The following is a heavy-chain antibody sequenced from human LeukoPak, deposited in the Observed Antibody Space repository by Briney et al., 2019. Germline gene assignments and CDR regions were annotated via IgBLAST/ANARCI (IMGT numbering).Heavy chain of an antibody. CDR2: INYSGST. D-gene: IGHD2-8*01. J-gene: IGHJ6*03. CDR1: GGSISSYY. Sequence: SETLSLTCTVSGGSISSYYWSWIRQPPGKGLEWIGSINYSGSTNYNPSLKSRVTISVETSKSQFSLKLSSVTAADTAVYYCAGGCYYYYYMAVWGKGTTVTISS. CDR3: AGGCYYYYYMAV. V-gene: IGHV4-59*01.